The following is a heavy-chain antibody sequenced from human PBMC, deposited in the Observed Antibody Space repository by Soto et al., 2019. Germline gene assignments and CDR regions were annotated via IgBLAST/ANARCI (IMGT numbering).Heavy chain of an antibody. CDR2: ISPYTGNT. J-gene: IGHJ6*02. Sequence: QVQLVQSGDEVKKPGASVKVSCKASGYIFVNYGIAWVRQAPGQGLEWMGWISPYTGNTHSATKVQGRLTMTTDTSTSTAYVDLGSRTSDDTAVYYCVMVDNYVTPTPQDVWGQGTTVT. CDR3: VMVDNYVTPTPQDV. CDR1: GYIFVNYG. D-gene: IGHD3-16*01. V-gene: IGHV1-18*01.